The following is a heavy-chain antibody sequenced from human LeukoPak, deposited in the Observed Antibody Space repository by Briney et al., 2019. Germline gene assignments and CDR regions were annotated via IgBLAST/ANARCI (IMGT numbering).Heavy chain of an antibody. V-gene: IGHV3-30*18. CDR1: GFTFSSYG. CDR3: AKGVGSTGSYFDY. D-gene: IGHD1-26*01. CDR2: ISYDGSNI. J-gene: IGHJ4*02. Sequence: GRSLRLSCAASGFTFSSYGMHWVRQAPGKGLEWVAVISYDGSNIHFADSVKGRFTISRDNSKNTLYLQMNSLRPEDTAVYYCAKGVGSTGSYFDYWGQGTLVTVSS.